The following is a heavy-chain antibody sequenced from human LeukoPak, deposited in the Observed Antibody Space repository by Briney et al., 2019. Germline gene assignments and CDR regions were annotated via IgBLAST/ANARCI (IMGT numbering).Heavy chain of an antibody. CDR1: GGTFSSYA. V-gene: IGHV1-69*04. CDR2: IIPIFGIA. CDR3: ARDPLDSSGHYINDAFDI. Sequence: GASVKVSCKASGGTFSSYAISWVRQAPGQGLEGMGRIIPIFGIANYAQKFQGRVTITADKSTSTAYMELSSLRSEDTAVYYCARDPLDSSGHYINDAFDIWGQGTMVTVSS. D-gene: IGHD3-22*01. J-gene: IGHJ3*02.